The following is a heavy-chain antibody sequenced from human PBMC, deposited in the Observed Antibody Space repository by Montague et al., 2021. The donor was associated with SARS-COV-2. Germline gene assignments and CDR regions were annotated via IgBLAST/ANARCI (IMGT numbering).Heavy chain of an antibody. CDR1: GASVSSFY. D-gene: IGHD1-26*01. J-gene: IGHJ1*01. Sequence: SETLSLTCTVSGASVSSFYWSWVRQSPDNRLEWIGYIYSSGITKYNPSLESRVSMSLDASKNQFSLSLRSVTAADTAIYYCAGTYSRTLDFQHWGQGTLATVSP. V-gene: IGHV4-59*02. CDR3: AGTYSRTLDFQH. CDR2: IYSSGIT.